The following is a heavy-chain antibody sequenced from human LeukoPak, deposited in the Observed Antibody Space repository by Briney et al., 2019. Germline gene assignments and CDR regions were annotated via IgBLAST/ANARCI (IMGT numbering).Heavy chain of an antibody. D-gene: IGHD3-10*01. J-gene: IGHJ4*02. Sequence: PGGSLRLSCAASGFTFSSYGMHWVRQAPGKGLEWVAFIRYDGSNKYYADSVKGRFTISRDNSKNTLYLQMNSLRAEDTALYYCAKNTYASGSYGAFDYWGQGTLVTVSS. V-gene: IGHV3-30*02. CDR3: AKNTYASGSYGAFDY. CDR2: IRYDGSNK. CDR1: GFTFSSYG.